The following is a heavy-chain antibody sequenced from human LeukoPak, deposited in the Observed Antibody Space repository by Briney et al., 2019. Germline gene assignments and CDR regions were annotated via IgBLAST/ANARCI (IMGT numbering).Heavy chain of an antibody. D-gene: IGHD4-17*01. CDR3: AKAVSYGDYGGFDT. Sequence: GGSLSLSCAASGFTFSSYSMNWVRQAPGKGLEWVSSISSSSSYIYYADSVKGRFTISRDNSKNTLYLQMNSLRAEDTAVYYCAKAVSYGDYGGFDTRGQETLVTVSS. J-gene: IGHJ5*02. CDR2: ISSSSSYI. V-gene: IGHV3-21*01. CDR1: GFTFSSYS.